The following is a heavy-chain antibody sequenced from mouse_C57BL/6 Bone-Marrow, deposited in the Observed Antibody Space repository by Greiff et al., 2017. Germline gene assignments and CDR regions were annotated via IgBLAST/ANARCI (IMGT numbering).Heavy chain of an antibody. D-gene: IGHD2-4*01. CDR2: IHPNSGST. CDR1: GYTFTSYW. Sequence: QVQLQQPGAELVKPGASVKLSCKASGYTFTSYWMHWVKQRPGQGLEWIGMIHPNSGSTNYNEKFKSKATLTVDKSSSTAYMQLSSLTSEDSAVYYCARDDYDVCYAMDYWGQGTSVTVSS. CDR3: ARDDYDVCYAMDY. V-gene: IGHV1-64*01. J-gene: IGHJ4*01.